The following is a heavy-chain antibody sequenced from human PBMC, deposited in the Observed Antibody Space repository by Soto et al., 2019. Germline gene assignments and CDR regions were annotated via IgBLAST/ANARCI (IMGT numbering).Heavy chain of an antibody. D-gene: IGHD2-15*01. V-gene: IGHV1-18*01. J-gene: IGHJ2*01. CDR3: ARCYCSVGSCFTCWHFDL. Sequence: QVQVVQSGAEVKKPGASVKVACKASGYSFDTFGMSWVRQAPGQGLEWMGWISIEKGDTNSAQKLQDTVTMTTDTSTSTAYMELRSLTSDDTAVYYCARCYCSVGSCFTCWHFDLWGRGTLVTVSS. CDR1: GYSFDTFG. CDR2: ISIEKGDT.